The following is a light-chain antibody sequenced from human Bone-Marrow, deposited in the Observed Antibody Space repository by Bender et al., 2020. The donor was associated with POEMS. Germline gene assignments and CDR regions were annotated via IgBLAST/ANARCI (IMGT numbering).Light chain of an antibody. CDR1: RSDVGGYDY. J-gene: IGLJ2*01. CDR2: EVT. CDR3: ATWDDSLNGMV. Sequence: QSALTQPRSVSGSPGQSVTISCTGSRSDVGGYDYVTWYQQHPGKAPKLVIYEVTNRPSGVSDRFSASKSGNTASLTISGLQAEDEGDFYCATWDDSLNGMVFGGGTKVTVL. V-gene: IGLV2-11*01.